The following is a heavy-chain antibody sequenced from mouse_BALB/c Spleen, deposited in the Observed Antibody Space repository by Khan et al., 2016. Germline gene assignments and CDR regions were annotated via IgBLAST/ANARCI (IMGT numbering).Heavy chain of an antibody. CDR2: IDPANGNT. CDR3: AQIYDGYYGFAY. Sequence: VQLQQPGAELVMPGASVKMSCTASGFNIKDTYMHWVKQRPEQGLEWIGRIDPANGNTKYDPKFQGKATITADTSSNTAYLQLSSLTSEDTAVYYCAQIYDGYYGFAYWGQGTLVTVSA. V-gene: IGHV14-3*02. J-gene: IGHJ3*01. CDR1: GFNIKDTY. D-gene: IGHD2-3*01.